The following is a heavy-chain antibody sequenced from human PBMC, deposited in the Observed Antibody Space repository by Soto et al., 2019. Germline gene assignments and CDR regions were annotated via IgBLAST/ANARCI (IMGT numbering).Heavy chain of an antibody. Sequence: PSETLSLTCAVYGGSFSGYYWCWIRQPPGKXLEWIGETNHSGSTNYHPSLKSRVTISVDTSKNQFSLKLSSVTAADTAVYYCARWRGITIFGVVTRGLYGMDVWGQGTTVTVSS. CDR2: TNHSGST. D-gene: IGHD3-3*01. V-gene: IGHV4-34*01. J-gene: IGHJ6*02. CDR1: GGSFSGYY. CDR3: ARWRGITIFGVVTRGLYGMDV.